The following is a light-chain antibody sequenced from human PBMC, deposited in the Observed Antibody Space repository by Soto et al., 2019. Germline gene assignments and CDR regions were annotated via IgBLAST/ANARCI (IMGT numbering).Light chain of an antibody. Sequence: DIQMTQSPSSLSAFVGDRATITCRASQSISTHLNWYQHKAGKAPKLLIYAASNLESGIPSRFSGSGSGTDFTLTISSLQPEDFANYYCQQSYLAWTFGQGTNVEFK. CDR3: QQSYLAWT. J-gene: IGKJ1*01. V-gene: IGKV1-39*01. CDR1: QSISTH. CDR2: AAS.